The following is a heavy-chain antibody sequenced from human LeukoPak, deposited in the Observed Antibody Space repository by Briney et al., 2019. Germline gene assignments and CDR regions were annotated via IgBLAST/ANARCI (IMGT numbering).Heavy chain of an antibody. J-gene: IGHJ2*01. Sequence: SVKVSCKASGGTLNNYAISWVRQAPGEGLEWMGSFIPILGIANYAQKFQGRVTITADKSTSTAYVELSSLRSDDTAVYYCASPSVSGYLNWYFDLWGRGTLVTVSS. CDR3: ASPSVSGYLNWYFDL. V-gene: IGHV1-69*04. D-gene: IGHD3-22*01. CDR2: FIPILGIA. CDR1: GGTLNNYA.